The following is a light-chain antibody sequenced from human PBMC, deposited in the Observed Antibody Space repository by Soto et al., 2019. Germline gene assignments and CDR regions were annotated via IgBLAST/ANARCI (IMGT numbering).Light chain of an antibody. V-gene: IGKV3-11*01. CDR1: QSVENY. J-gene: IGKJ4*02. Sequence: EIVLTQSPATLSLSPGERATLSCRASQSVENYLAWFQQKRGQAPRLLIYDTSNRAAGIPDRFSGSGSGTDFTLTFSSLGPEDQEVYYSHQRYIWRSLTFGGHTKVEIK. CDR3: HQRYIWRSLT. CDR2: DTS.